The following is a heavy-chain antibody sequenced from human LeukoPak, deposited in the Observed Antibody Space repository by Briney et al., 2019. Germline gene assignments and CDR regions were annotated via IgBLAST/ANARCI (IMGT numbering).Heavy chain of an antibody. J-gene: IGHJ1*01. V-gene: IGHV3-23*01. CDR1: GFTLSSYS. CDR3: AKGRSYCGGDCYPEYFQH. Sequence: PGGSLRLSCSASGFTLSSYSMNWVRQAPGKGLEWVSAISGSGGSTYYADSVKGRFTISRDNSKNTLYLQMNSLRAEDTAVYYCAKGRSYCGGDCYPEYFQHWGQGTLVTVSS. D-gene: IGHD2-21*02. CDR2: ISGSGGST.